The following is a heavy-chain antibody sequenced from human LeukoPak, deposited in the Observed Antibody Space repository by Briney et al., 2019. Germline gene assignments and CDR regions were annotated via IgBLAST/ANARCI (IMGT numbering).Heavy chain of an antibody. Sequence: SETLSLTCTVSGGSISSSSYYWGWIRQPPGKGLEWIGSIYYSGSTYYNPSLKSRVTISVDTSKNQFSLKLSSVTAADTAVYYCARGAADSSGWYGRYYYYMDVWGKGTTVTVSS. CDR1: GGSISSSSYY. V-gene: IGHV4-39*07. J-gene: IGHJ6*03. D-gene: IGHD6-19*01. CDR2: IYYSGST. CDR3: ARGAADSSGWYGRYYYYMDV.